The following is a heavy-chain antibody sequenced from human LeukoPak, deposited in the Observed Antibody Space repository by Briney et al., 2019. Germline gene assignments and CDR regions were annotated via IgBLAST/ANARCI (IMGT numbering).Heavy chain of an antibody. D-gene: IGHD2-15*01. J-gene: IGHJ5*02. V-gene: IGHV3-23*01. CDR3: AKSKEDCCGSFDP. CDR1: GSTFINYA. CDR2: ISAGGTT. Sequence: PGGSLRLSCAASGSTFINYAMSWVRQAPGKGLEWVSAISAGGTTYYADSVRGRFTISRDNSKNMLYLQMNSLRAEDTAVYYCAKSKEDCCGSFDPWGQGTLVTVSS.